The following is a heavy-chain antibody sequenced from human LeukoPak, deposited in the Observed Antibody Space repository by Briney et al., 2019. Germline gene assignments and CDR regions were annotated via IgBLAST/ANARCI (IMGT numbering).Heavy chain of an antibody. J-gene: IGHJ6*03. V-gene: IGHV1-2*02. Sequence: ASVKVSCKASGYTFTGYYMHWVRQAPGQGLEWMGWINPNSGGTNYAQKFQGRVTMSRDTSLSTAYMEVSRLIFDDTALYYCARVNDYRDYKGYFYYMDVWGEGTPVTVSS. CDR3: ARVNDYRDYKGYFYYMDV. CDR2: INPNSGGT. CDR1: GYTFTGYY. D-gene: IGHD4-17*01.